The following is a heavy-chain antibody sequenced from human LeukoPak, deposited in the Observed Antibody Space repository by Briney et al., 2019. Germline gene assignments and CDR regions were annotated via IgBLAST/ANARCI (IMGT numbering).Heavy chain of an antibody. CDR2: IGTAGDP. V-gene: IGHV3-13*05. Sequence: GGSLRLSCAASGFTFSSYDMHWVRQAPGKGLEWVSAIGTAGDPYYADSVKGRFTISRDNSKNTLYLQMNSLRAEDTAVYYCAKDRASIVVVVAATGAFDYWGQGTLVTVSS. J-gene: IGHJ4*02. CDR3: AKDRASIVVVVAATGAFDY. D-gene: IGHD2-15*01. CDR1: GFTFSSYD.